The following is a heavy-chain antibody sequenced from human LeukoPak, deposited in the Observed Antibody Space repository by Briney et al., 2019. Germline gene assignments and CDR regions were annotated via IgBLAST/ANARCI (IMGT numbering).Heavy chain of an antibody. CDR2: INPNSGGT. CDR3: ARGYSSGWYCVFNY. V-gene: IGHV1-2*02. Sequence: ASVKVSFKASGYTFTVYYMHWVRQAPGQGLEWMGWINPNSGGTNYAQKFQGRVTMTRDTSISTAYMELSRLRSDDTAVYYCARGYSSGWYCVFNYWGQGTLVTVSS. D-gene: IGHD6-19*01. J-gene: IGHJ4*02. CDR1: GYTFTVYY.